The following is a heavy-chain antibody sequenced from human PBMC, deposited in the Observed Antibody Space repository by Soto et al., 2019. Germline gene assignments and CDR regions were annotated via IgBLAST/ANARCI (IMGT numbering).Heavy chain of an antibody. D-gene: IGHD3-9*01. CDR2: INAGNGNT. V-gene: IGHV1-3*01. J-gene: IGHJ5*02. CDR1: GYTFTSYA. Sequence: ASVKVSCKASGYTFTSYAIHWVRLAPGQRLEWMGWINAGNGNTKYSQKFQGRVTITRDTSASTAYMELSSLRSEDTAVYYCARDRTNYDILTGFDCWFAPRGQGTLVTVSS. CDR3: ARDRTNYDILTGFDCWFAP.